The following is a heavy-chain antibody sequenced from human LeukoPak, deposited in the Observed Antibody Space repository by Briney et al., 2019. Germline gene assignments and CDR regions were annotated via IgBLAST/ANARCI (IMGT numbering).Heavy chain of an antibody. V-gene: IGHV1-18*01. CDR3: ARDCSSTSCNWFDP. D-gene: IGHD2-2*01. CDR1: GYTFTSYG. Sequence: GASVKVSCKASGYTFTSYGISWVRQAPGQGLEWMGWISAYNGNTNYAQKLQGRVTMTTDTSTSTAYMELRSLRSDDTAVYYCARDCSSTSCNWFDPWGQGTLVTVSS. CDR2: ISAYNGNT. J-gene: IGHJ5*02.